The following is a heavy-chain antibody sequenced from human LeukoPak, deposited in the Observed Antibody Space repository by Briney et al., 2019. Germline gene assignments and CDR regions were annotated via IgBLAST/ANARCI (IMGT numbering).Heavy chain of an antibody. CDR1: GGSFSGYY. CDR2: INHSGST. J-gene: IGHJ4*02. V-gene: IGHV4-34*01. CDR3: ARGDQSGGYSSTHFDY. Sequence: SETLSLTCAVYGGSFSGYYWSWIRQPPGKGLEWIGEINHSGSTNYNPSLKSRVTISVDTSKNQFSLKLSSVTAADTAVYYCARGDQSGGYSSTHFDYWGQGTLVTVSS. D-gene: IGHD3-22*01.